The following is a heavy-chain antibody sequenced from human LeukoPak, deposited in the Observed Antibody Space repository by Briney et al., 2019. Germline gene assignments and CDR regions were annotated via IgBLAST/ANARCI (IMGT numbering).Heavy chain of an antibody. Sequence: SETLSLTCTVSGGSINNYYWSWIRQPAGKGLEWIGRIYTSGSTTSVSTNYNPSLKSRVTISVDTSKNQFSLRLSSVTAADTAVYYCARVDYDSRGSYYDNWFDPWGQGSLVTVSS. J-gene: IGHJ5*02. CDR1: GGSINNYY. V-gene: IGHV4-4*07. CDR3: ARVDYDSRGSYYDNWFDP. D-gene: IGHD3-22*01. CDR2: IYTSGSTTSVST.